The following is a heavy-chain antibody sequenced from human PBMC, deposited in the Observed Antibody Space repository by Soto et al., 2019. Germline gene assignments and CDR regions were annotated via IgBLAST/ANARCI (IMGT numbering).Heavy chain of an antibody. Sequence: PGGSLRLSCAASGFTFSSYAMHWVRQAPGKGLEWVAVISYDGSNKYYADSVKGRFTISRDNSKNTLYLQMNSLRAEDTAVYYCARDLLNVYRSSWYDAFDLWGQGTMVTVSS. CDR1: GFTFSSYA. V-gene: IGHV3-30-3*01. D-gene: IGHD6-13*01. J-gene: IGHJ3*01. CDR2: ISYDGSNK. CDR3: ARDLLNVYRSSWYDAFDL.